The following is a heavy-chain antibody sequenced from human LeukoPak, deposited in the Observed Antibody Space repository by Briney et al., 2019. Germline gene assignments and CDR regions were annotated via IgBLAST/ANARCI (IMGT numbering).Heavy chain of an antibody. CDR3: ISVVVSAPMKDYYYYYGMDV. V-gene: IGHV3-48*03. J-gene: IGHJ6*02. CDR1: GFTFSSYE. D-gene: IGHD2-2*01. CDR2: ISSSGTTT. Sequence: GGSLRLSCAASGFTFSSYEMNWVRQAPGKGLEWVSYISSSGTTTYYADSVKGRFTISRDNAKNSLYLQMNSLRTEDTAVYYCISVVVSAPMKDYYYYYGMDVWGQGTTVTVSS.